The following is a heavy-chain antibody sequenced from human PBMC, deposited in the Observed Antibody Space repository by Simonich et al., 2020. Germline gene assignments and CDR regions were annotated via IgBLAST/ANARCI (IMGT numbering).Heavy chain of an antibody. J-gene: IGHJ6*03. CDR1: GFTFSSFW. Sequence: EVQLVESGGGLVQPGGSLSLSCAASGFTFSSFWMSWVRPAPGKGLEWVANIKQDGSEKYYVDSVKGRFTISRDNAKNSLYLQMNSLRAEDTAVYYCARDGLGTAYYYYMDVWGKGTTVTVSS. CDR3: ARDGLGTAYYYYMDV. CDR2: IKQDGSEK. D-gene: IGHD7-27*01. V-gene: IGHV3-7*01.